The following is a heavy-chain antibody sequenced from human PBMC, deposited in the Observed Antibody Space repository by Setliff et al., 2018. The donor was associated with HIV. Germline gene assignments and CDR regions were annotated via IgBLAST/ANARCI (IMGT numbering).Heavy chain of an antibody. D-gene: IGHD6-19*01. Sequence: SETLSLTCAVYGGSFSSYYWAWIRQPPGKGLEYIGSIYYNEKTYYSPSLKSRVTISVDTSKNQFSLKLSSVTAADTAVYYCARGAIAVAGISYYYYGMDVWGQGTTVTVSS. V-gene: IGHV4-34*01. CDR3: ARGAIAVAGISYYYYGMDV. J-gene: IGHJ6*02. CDR1: GGSFSSYY. CDR2: IYYNEKT.